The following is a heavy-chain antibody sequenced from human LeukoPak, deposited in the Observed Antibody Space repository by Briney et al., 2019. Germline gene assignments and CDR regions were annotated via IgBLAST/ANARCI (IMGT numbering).Heavy chain of an antibody. Sequence: PSETLSLTCTVSGGSISSYYWSWIRQPPGKGLEWIGYIYYSGSTNYNPSLKSRVTISVDTSKNQFSLKLSSVTAADTAVYYCARHYYYYGMDVWGQGTTVTVSS. CDR2: IYYSGST. CDR1: GGSISSYY. J-gene: IGHJ6*02. V-gene: IGHV4-59*08. CDR3: ARHYYYYGMDV.